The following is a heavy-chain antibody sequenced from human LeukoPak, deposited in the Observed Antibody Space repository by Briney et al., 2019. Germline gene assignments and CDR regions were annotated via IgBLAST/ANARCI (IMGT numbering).Heavy chain of an antibody. CDR3: VRGYSFGPYGMDV. Sequence: GGALRLSCSASGFPFSSYAMHWVRQAPGKGLEYVSAISDSGGSTYYADSVKGRFTISRDNSKNTLYLQMSSLRAEDTAVYFCVRGYSFGPYGMDVWGQGTTVTVSS. CDR2: ISDSGGST. J-gene: IGHJ6*02. D-gene: IGHD2-15*01. V-gene: IGHV3-64D*09. CDR1: GFPFSSYA.